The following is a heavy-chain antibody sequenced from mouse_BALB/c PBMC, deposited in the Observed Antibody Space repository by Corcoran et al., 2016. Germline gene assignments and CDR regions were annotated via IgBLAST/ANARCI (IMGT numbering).Heavy chain of an antibody. CDR1: GYTFTDYN. CDR2: INPYNGGT. V-gene: IGHV1-18*01. J-gene: IGHJ2*01. Sequence: EVLLQQSGPELVKPGASVKITCKASGYTFTDYNMDWVKQSHGKSLEWIGDINPYNGGTSYNQKFKGKATLTVDKSSSTAYMELLSLTSEDSAVYYCAREYGNYWGQGTTLTVSS. CDR3: AREYGNY. D-gene: IGHD2-10*02.